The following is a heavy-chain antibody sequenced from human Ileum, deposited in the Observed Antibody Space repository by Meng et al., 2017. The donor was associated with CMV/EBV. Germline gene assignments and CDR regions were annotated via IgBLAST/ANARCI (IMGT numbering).Heavy chain of an antibody. CDR1: GWSFSGYD. D-gene: IGHD5-24*01. V-gene: IGHV4-34*01. J-gene: IGHJ4*02. CDR2: INHSGST. Sequence: QVHSQPWAQVPLKPSETLSLTCAVYGWSFSGYDWSWIRQPSGKGLEWIGEINHSGSTNYNPSLKSRVTISVDTSKNQFSLKLSSVTAADTAVYYCARGRRDGYNNPPLDYWGQGTLVTVSS. CDR3: ARGRRDGYNNPPLDY.